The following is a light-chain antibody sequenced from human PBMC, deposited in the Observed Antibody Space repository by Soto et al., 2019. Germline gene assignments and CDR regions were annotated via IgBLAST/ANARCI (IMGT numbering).Light chain of an antibody. CDR2: KNS. Sequence: SYELTQPPSVSVSPGQMARITCSGDALPKQYAYWYQQKPGQAPVLLIYKNSERPSGIPERFSGSSSGTTGTLTISGVQAEDEVDYYCQSADKSGTYVFGTGTKLTVL. J-gene: IGLJ1*01. CDR1: ALPKQY. CDR3: QSADKSGTYV. V-gene: IGLV3-25*03.